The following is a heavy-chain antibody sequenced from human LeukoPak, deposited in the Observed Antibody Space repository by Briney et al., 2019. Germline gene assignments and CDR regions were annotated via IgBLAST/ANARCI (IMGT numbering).Heavy chain of an antibody. V-gene: IGHV4-31*03. CDR1: GGSISSGGYY. CDR2: IYYSGST. D-gene: IGHD3-3*01. CDR3: ARGGNYDFWSGYHIPYYFDY. Sequence: SQTLSLTCTVSGGSISSGGYYWSWIRQHPGKGLEWIGYIYYSGSTYYNPSLKSRVTISVDTSKNQFSLKLSSVTAEDTAVYYCARGGNYDFWSGYHIPYYFDYWGQGTLVTVSS. J-gene: IGHJ4*02.